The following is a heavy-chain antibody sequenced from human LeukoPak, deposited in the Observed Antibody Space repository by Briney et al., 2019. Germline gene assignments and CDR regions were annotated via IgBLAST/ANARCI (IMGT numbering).Heavy chain of an antibody. Sequence: PGGSLRLSCAASGFTFSDYYMSWIRQAPGKGLEWVSYISSSSSTIYYADSVKGRFTISRDNAKNSLYLQMNSLRAEDTAVYYCARWPDTIFGVVRYYYYGMDVWGQGTTVTVSS. J-gene: IGHJ6*02. CDR1: GFTFSDYY. CDR3: ARWPDTIFGVVRYYYYGMDV. CDR2: ISSSSSTI. D-gene: IGHD3-3*01. V-gene: IGHV3-11*04.